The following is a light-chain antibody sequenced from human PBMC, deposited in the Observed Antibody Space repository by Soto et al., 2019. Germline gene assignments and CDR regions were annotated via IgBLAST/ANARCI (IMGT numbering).Light chain of an antibody. J-gene: IGKJ4*01. V-gene: IGKV3-20*01. Sequence: EIVLTQSPGTLSLSPGERATLSCRASQSASSSSLAWYQQKPGQAPRLLIYDTSSRATGIPDRFSGSGSGTDFTLTISRLEPEDFAVYYCQQYVSSPLTFGGGTKVDI. CDR1: QSASSSS. CDR3: QQYVSSPLT. CDR2: DTS.